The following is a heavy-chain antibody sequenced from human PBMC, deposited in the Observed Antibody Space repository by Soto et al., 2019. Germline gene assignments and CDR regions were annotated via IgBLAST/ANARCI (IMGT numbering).Heavy chain of an antibody. Sequence: PGGSLRLSCAASGFTFSSYEMHWVRQAPGKGLEWISYISSTGSGTLYADPVRGRFTMSRDNTKNSVSLQMSSLRAEDTAVYYCVRDLHEPLATDALRVANWGQGTQVTVSS. V-gene: IGHV3-48*03. CDR3: VRDLHEPLATDALRVAN. CDR1: GFTFSSYE. D-gene: IGHD2-8*02. CDR2: ISSTGSGT. J-gene: IGHJ4*02.